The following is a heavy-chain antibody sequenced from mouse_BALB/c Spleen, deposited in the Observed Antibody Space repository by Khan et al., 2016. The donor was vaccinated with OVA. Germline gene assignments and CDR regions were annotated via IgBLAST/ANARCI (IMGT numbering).Heavy chain of an antibody. CDR1: GYTFTSYV. Sequence: VPLQPPGPELVKPGASVKMSCKASGYTFTSYVIHWVQQKPGQGLEWIGFINPSNDGTKYPEQFKGQATLTSDKSSITPYMELSSMTSEDSAVYYWTRYYYGNTWFAYWGQGTLVTVSA. CDR2: INPSNDGT. D-gene: IGHD1-2*01. V-gene: IGHV1S136*01. J-gene: IGHJ3*01. CDR3: TRYYYGNTWFAY.